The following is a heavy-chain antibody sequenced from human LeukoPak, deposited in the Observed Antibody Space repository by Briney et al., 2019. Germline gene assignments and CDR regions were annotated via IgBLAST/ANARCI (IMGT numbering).Heavy chain of an antibody. CDR2: IYYSGST. Sequence: QSSETLSLTCTVSGGSISSSSYYWSWIRQPPGKGLEWIGYIYYSGSTNYNPSLKSRVTISVDTSKNQFSLKLSSVTAADTAVYYCARYLNPNDYGDHGWFDPWGQGTLVTVSS. D-gene: IGHD4-17*01. J-gene: IGHJ5*02. V-gene: IGHV4-61*05. CDR3: ARYLNPNDYGDHGWFDP. CDR1: GGSISSSSYY.